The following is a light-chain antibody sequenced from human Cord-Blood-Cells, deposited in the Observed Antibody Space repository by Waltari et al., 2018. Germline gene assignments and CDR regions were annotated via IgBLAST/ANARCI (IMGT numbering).Light chain of an antibody. CDR3: SSYTSSSTVV. V-gene: IGLV2-14*01. CDR1: SSDVGGYNY. Sequence: QSALTQPAPVSGSPGQSITISCTGPSSDVGGYNYVSWYQQHPGKAPKLMIYDVSNRPSGVSNRFSGSKSGNPASLTISGLQAEDEADYYCSSYTSSSTVVFGGGTKLTVL. CDR2: DVS. J-gene: IGLJ2*01.